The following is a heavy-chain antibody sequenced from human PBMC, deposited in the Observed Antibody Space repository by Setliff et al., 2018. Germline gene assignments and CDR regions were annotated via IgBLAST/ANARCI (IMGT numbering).Heavy chain of an antibody. CDR1: GYSISSGHY. V-gene: IGHV4-38-2*02. Sequence: SETQSLTCTVSGYSISSGHYWGWIRQPPGKGLEWIGSISHSGSTYYNPSLRSRVTISLDTSKNQFSPKLTSVTAADTAVYYCAGGRRYDYGWDFDYWGQGTLVTVSS. D-gene: IGHD4-17*01. CDR2: ISHSGST. J-gene: IGHJ4*02. CDR3: AGGRRYDYGWDFDY.